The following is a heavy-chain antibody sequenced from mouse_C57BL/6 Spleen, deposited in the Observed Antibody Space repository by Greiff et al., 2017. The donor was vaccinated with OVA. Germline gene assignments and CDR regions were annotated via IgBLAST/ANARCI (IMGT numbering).Heavy chain of an antibody. J-gene: IGHJ4*01. CDR1: GYSFTGYY. CDR2: INPSTGGT. Sequence: EAQLQQSGPELVKPGASVKISCKASGYSFTGYYMNWVKQSPEKSLEWIGEINPSTGGTTYNQKFKAKATLTVDKSSSTAYMQLKSLTSEDSAVYYCARSPLYYGSSYASYAMDYWGQGTSVTVSS. CDR3: ARSPLYYGSSYASYAMDY. D-gene: IGHD1-1*01. V-gene: IGHV1-42*01.